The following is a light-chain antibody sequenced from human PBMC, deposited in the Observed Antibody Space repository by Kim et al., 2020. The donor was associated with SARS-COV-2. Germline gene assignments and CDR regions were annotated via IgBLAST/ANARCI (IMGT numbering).Light chain of an antibody. CDR2: AAS. CDR3: QQSHTAPLLT. Sequence: DIQMTQSPSSLAASVGDRVTIACRASQSISTYLNWYQQKPGKAPKLLIYAASTLQSGVPSRFSGSGSGTDFTLTISSLQPEDFATYYWQQSHTAPLLTFGGGTKVDI. J-gene: IGKJ4*01. CDR1: QSISTY. V-gene: IGKV1-39*01.